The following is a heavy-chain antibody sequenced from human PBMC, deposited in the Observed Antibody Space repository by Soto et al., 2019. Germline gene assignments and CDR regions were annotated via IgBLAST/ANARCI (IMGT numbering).Heavy chain of an antibody. J-gene: IGHJ3*02. Sequence: ASVKVSCKASGYTFTGYYMHWVRQAPGQGLEWMGWINPNSGGTNYAQKFQGWVTMTRDTSISAAYMELSRLRSDDTAVYYCARELEVGATGVGGFDIWGQGTMVTVSS. D-gene: IGHD1-26*01. CDR2: INPNSGGT. V-gene: IGHV1-2*04. CDR1: GYTFTGYY. CDR3: ARELEVGATGVGGFDI.